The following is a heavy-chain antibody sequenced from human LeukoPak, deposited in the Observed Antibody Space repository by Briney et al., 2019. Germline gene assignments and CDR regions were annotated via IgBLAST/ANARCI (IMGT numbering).Heavy chain of an antibody. CDR2: IYSGGST. J-gene: IGHJ6*03. CDR1: GFTVSSNY. CDR3: ARGNYYYYMDV. Sequence: GGSLRLSCAASGFTVSSNYMSWVRQAPGKGLEWVSVIYSGGSTYYADSVKGRFTISRDNSKNTLYLQMNSLRAEDTAVYYCARGNYYYYMDVWGKGTTVTVSS. V-gene: IGHV3-53*01.